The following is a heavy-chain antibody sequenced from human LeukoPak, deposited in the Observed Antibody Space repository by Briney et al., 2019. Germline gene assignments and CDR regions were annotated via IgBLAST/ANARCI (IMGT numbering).Heavy chain of an antibody. CDR2: ISSSEST. Sequence: SETLSLTCDVSGGSISSYYWGWIRQPPGEGLEWIGYISSSESTNFNPSLKSRVTILLDTSKRQFSLKLSSVTAADTAVYYCARIKWSHYYYGMDVWGQGTTVTVSS. CDR3: ARIKWSHYYYGMDV. CDR1: GGSISSYY. D-gene: IGHD5-12*01. J-gene: IGHJ6*02. V-gene: IGHV4-59*01.